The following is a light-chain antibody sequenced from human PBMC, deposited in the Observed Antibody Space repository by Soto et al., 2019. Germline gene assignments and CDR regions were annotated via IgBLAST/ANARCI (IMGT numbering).Light chain of an antibody. CDR1: SSNIGAGYD. J-gene: IGLJ1*01. V-gene: IGLV1-40*01. CDR2: ANN. Sequence: QSALTQPPSVSGAPGQRVTISCTGSSSNIGAGYDVHWYQQLPGTAPKLLIYANNIRPSGVPGRFSGSKSGTSASLAITGLQAEDEADYYYQSYDSSLSGYVFGTGTKVTVL. CDR3: QSYDSSLSGYV.